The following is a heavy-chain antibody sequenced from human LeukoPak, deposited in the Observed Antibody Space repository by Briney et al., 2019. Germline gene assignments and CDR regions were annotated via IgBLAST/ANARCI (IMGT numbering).Heavy chain of an antibody. D-gene: IGHD3-22*01. J-gene: IGHJ4*02. Sequence: GGSLRLSCAASGFTFSSYSMNWARQAPGKGLEWVSSISSSSSYIYYADSVKGRFTISRDNAKNSLYLQMNSLRAGDTAVYYCARDLDYYDSSGYSKLGYWGQGTLVTVSS. CDR1: GFTFSSYS. CDR2: ISSSSSYI. CDR3: ARDLDYYDSSGYSKLGY. V-gene: IGHV3-21*01.